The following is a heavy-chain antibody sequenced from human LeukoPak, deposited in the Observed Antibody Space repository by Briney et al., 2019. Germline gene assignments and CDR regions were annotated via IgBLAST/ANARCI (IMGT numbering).Heavy chain of an antibody. V-gene: IGHV1-8*01. D-gene: IGHD6-13*01. CDR1: GYTFTSYD. CDR3: ARDQVIAAAGTYYYGMDV. J-gene: IGHJ6*02. CDR2: MSPNSGDT. Sequence: ASVKVSCKASGYTFTSYDFNWVRQATGQRPEWMGWMSPNSGDTGYAQKFQDRVTMTRNTSISTAYMELSSLRSDDTAVYYCARDQVIAAAGTYYYGMDVWGQGTTVTVSS.